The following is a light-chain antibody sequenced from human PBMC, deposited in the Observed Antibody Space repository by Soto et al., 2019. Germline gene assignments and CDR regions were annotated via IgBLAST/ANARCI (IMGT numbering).Light chain of an antibody. CDR1: QSVSSY. CDR3: QQRSKWPPT. V-gene: IGKV3-11*01. J-gene: IGKJ1*01. Sequence: EIVLTQSPSTLSFSPWERATLSCVASQSVSSYLAWYQQKPGQAPRLLIYDASNRATGIPARFSGSGSGTDFTLTISSLEPEDFAVYYCQQRSKWPPTFGQGTKVDIK. CDR2: DAS.